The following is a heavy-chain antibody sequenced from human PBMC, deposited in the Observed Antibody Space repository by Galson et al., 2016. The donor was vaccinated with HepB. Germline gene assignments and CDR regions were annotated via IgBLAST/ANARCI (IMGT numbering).Heavy chain of an antibody. CDR1: GGAFNGYY. D-gene: IGHD3-10*01. J-gene: IGHJ4*03. V-gene: IGHV4-34*01. CDR3: ARPFAYGPRSSFNL. Sequence: ETLSLTCVVSGGAFNGYYWSWIRQPPGKGLEWSGEINHSGSTNYNPSLQNRVTMSVDTSKKELSLTINSVTAADSAVYFCARPFAYGPRSSFNLWGQGSVVIVSS. CDR2: INHSGST.